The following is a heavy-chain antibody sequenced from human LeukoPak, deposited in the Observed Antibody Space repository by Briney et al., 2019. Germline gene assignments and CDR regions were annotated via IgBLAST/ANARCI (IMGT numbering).Heavy chain of an antibody. CDR3: ARFRAQMVAFDH. D-gene: IGHD3-10*01. V-gene: IGHV6-1*01. Sequence: SQTLSLTCAIFGDSVSSNSAAWSWIRQSPSRGLEWLGRTYYRSKWFNEYAVSVKSRITINPDTSKNQFSLQLKSLTPDDTAVYYCARFRAQMVAFDHWGQGILVTVSS. CDR1: GDSVSSNSAA. CDR2: TYYRSKWFN. J-gene: IGHJ4*02.